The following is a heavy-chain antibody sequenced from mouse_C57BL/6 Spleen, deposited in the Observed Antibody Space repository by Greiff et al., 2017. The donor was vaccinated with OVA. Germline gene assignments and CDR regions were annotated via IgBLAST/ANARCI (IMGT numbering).Heavy chain of an antibody. D-gene: IGHD2-4*01. Sequence: QVQLKQSGAELVKPGASVKLSCKASGYTFTSYWMHWVKQRPGQGLEWIGMIHPNSGSTNYNEKFKSKATLTVDKSSSTAYMQLSSLTSEDSAFYYCARGITSYYFDYWGQGTTLTVSS. CDR3: ARGITSYYFDY. CDR1: GYTFTSYW. V-gene: IGHV1-64*01. J-gene: IGHJ2*01. CDR2: IHPNSGST.